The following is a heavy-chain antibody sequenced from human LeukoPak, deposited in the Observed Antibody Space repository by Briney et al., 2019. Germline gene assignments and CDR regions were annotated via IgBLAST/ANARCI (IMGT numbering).Heavy chain of an antibody. Sequence: GASVTVSCKASGYTFTGYYMHWVRHAPGQGLEWMGWINPNSGGTNYAQKFQGRVTMTRDTSISTAYMELSRLRSDDTAVYYCATQDDYGGTSSYWYFDLWGRGTLVTVSS. CDR1: GYTFTGYY. CDR3: ATQDDYGGTSSYWYFDL. D-gene: IGHD4-23*01. CDR2: INPNSGGT. J-gene: IGHJ2*01. V-gene: IGHV1-2*02.